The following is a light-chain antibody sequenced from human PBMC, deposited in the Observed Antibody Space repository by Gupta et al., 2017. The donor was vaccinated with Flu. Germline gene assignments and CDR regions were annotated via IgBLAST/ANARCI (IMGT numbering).Light chain of an antibody. J-gene: IGKJ4*01. V-gene: IGKV3-20*01. CDR3: QQYGNSLT. CDR2: DVS. Sequence: PGSWSLSPGERATLACRASQGVSSGYLAWYQQKPGQAPRLLIFDVSSRATGIPDKFSGRGSGTDFTLTISRLEPEDFAVYYCQQYGNSLTFGGGTKVEIK. CDR1: QGVSSGY.